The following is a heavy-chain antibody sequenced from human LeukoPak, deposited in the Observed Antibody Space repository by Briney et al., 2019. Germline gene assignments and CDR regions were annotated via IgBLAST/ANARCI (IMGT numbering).Heavy chain of an antibody. CDR3: AGVAARRHYYYYYMDV. CDR1: GGSISSGGYY. Sequence: SETLSLTCTVSGGSISSGGYYWSWIRQPPGKGLEWIGYIYHSGSTYYNPSLKSRVTISVDRSKNQFSLKLSSVTAADTAVYYCAGVAARRHYYYYYMDVWGKGTTVTVSS. D-gene: IGHD6-6*01. J-gene: IGHJ6*03. V-gene: IGHV4-30-2*02. CDR2: IYHSGST.